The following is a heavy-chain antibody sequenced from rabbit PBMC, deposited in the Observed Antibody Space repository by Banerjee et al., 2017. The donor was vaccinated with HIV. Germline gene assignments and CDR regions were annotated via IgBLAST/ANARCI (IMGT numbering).Heavy chain of an antibody. CDR3: VRGTGDDYGVGQWDL. D-gene: IGHD2-1*01. V-gene: IGHV1S47*01. CDR2: IDPVFGST. J-gene: IGHJ4*01. Sequence: QEQLVESGGGLVQPGGSLKLSCKASGFDFSSYGVSWVRQAPGKGLEWIGYIDPVFGSTYYAGWVNGRFTISSHNAQNTLYLQLNSLTAADTATYFCVRGTGDDYGVGQWDLWGQGTLVTVS. CDR1: GFDFSSYG.